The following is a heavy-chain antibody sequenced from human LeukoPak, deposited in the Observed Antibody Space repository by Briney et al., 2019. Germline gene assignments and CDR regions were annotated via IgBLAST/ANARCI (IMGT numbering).Heavy chain of an antibody. J-gene: IGHJ6*02. V-gene: IGHV4-59*01. Sequence: SETLSLTCTVSGGSISSYYWSWIRQPPGKGLEWIGYIYYSGSTNYNPSLKSRVTISVDTSKNQFSLKLSSVTAADTAVYYCARERNCYYGMDVWGQGTTVTVSS. CDR3: ARERNCYYGMDV. CDR1: GGSISSYY. CDR2: IYYSGST.